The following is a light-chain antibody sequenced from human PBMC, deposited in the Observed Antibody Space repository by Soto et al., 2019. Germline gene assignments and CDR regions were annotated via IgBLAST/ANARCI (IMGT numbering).Light chain of an antibody. Sequence: QSALTQPASVSGSPGQSITISCTGTSSDVGGYNYVSWYQLHPGKAPKLMIYEVSNRPSGVSNRFXGXXSGNTASLTISGXQAEDEADYYCSSYTSSSPYVFGTGTKLTVL. J-gene: IGLJ1*01. CDR2: EVS. CDR1: SSDVGGYNY. V-gene: IGLV2-14*01. CDR3: SSYTSSSPYV.